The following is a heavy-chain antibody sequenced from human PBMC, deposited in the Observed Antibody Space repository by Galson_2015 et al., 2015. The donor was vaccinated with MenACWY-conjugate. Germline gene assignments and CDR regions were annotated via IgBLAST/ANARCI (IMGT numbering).Heavy chain of an antibody. CDR1: GFTFRSYE. Sequence: SLRLSCAASGFTFRSYEIHWVRQAPGKGLVWVSRINGDGTTTSYADSVKGRFTISRDNAKNTVYLQMNSLRAEDTAVYYCARNCGVDYWGQGTLVTVSS. D-gene: IGHD2-21*01. V-gene: IGHV3-74*01. CDR2: INGDGTTT. J-gene: IGHJ4*02. CDR3: ARNCGVDY.